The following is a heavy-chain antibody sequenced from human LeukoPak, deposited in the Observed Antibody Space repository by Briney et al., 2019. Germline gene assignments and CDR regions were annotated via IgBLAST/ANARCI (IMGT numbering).Heavy chain of an antibody. Sequence: GGSLRLSCAASGFTFSSYGMHWVRQAPGKGLEWVAVISYDGSNKYYADSVEGRFTISRDNSKNTLYLQMNSLRAEDTAVYYCAKDGIDGFDDYWGQGTLVTVSS. V-gene: IGHV3-30*18. D-gene: IGHD5-24*01. CDR2: ISYDGSNK. J-gene: IGHJ4*02. CDR3: AKDGIDGFDDY. CDR1: GFTFSSYG.